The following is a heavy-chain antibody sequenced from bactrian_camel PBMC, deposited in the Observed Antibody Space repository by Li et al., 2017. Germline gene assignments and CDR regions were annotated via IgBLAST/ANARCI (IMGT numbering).Heavy chain of an antibody. J-gene: IGHJ4*01. CDR3: AAAQGRVCKFYGSWEFDY. D-gene: IGHD6*01. CDR2: IESDGST. V-gene: IGHV3S53*01. Sequence: QVQLVESGGGSVEAGGSLRLTCAVSGNTRSAYCMGWFRQAPEKEREGVAGIESDGSTSYADSVKGRFTISQDSAKNILYLQMRSLKPEDTAMYYCAAAQGRVCKFYGSWEFDYWGQGTQVTVS. CDR1: GNTRSAYC.